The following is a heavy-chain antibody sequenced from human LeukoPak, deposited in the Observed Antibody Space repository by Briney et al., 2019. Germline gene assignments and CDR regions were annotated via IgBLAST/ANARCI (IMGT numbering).Heavy chain of an antibody. CDR1: GGSISSSSYY. V-gene: IGHV4-39*07. CDR3: AREIEVEQLGFLFDY. J-gene: IGHJ4*02. D-gene: IGHD6-6*01. Sequence: SETLSLTCTVSGGSISSSSYYWGWIRQPPGKGLEWIGSIYYSGSTYYNPSLKSRVTISVDTSKNQFSLKLSSVTAADTAVYYCAREIEVEQLGFLFDYWGQGTLVTVSS. CDR2: IYYSGST.